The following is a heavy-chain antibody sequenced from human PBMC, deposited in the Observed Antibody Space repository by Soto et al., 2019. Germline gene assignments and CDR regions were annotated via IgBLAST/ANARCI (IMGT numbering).Heavy chain of an antibody. CDR2: IKSKTDGGTT. V-gene: IGHV3-15*01. D-gene: IGHD3-10*01. CDR3: TTSLLWFGEPHEVGPIDY. J-gene: IGHJ4*02. Sequence: TEGSLRLSCAASGFTFSNAWMSWVRQAPGKGLEWVGRIKSKTDGGTTDYAAPVKGRFTISRDDSKNTLYLQMNSLKTEDTAVYYCTTSLLWFGEPHEVGPIDYWGQGTLVTVSS. CDR1: GFTFSNAW.